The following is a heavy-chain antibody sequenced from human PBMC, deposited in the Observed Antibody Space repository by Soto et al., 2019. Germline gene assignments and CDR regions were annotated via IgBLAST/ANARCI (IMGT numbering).Heavy chain of an antibody. CDR1: GDSISRYY. D-gene: IGHD4-17*01. V-gene: IGHV4-59*01. Sequence: PSETLSLTCTVSGDSISRYYWSWIRQPPGKGLEWLGSVYYSGSTEYTPSLKSRVTISVDTSRNQFSLKVTSVTAADTALYFCARGTVTISALSYGMDVWGQGTTVTVP. CDR3: ARGTVTISALSYGMDV. J-gene: IGHJ6*02. CDR2: VYYSGST.